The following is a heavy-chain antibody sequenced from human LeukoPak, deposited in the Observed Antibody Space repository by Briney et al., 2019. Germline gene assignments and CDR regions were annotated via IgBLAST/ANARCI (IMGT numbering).Heavy chain of an antibody. CDR1: GFTFSSYE. CDR3: ATENSNYYYNGMDV. V-gene: IGHV3-48*03. CDR2: ISSSGSTI. D-gene: IGHD4-11*01. Sequence: PGGSLRLSCAASGFTFSSYEMNWVRQAPGKGLEWVSYISSSGSTIYYADSVKGRFTISRDNAENSLYLQMNSLRAEDTAVYYCATENSNYYYNGMDVWGQGTTVTVS. J-gene: IGHJ6*02.